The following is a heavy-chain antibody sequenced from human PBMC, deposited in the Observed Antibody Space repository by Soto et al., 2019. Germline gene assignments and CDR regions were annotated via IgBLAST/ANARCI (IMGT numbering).Heavy chain of an antibody. D-gene: IGHD6-19*01. CDR2: ISLSGSSL. CDR3: AWRVATSSDWQY. Sequence: PGESLKISCKASGPLWIGWIGRVRNKPGRGLEWMGIISLSGSSLRYSPSFQGHVTISAERSITPAYLQWNSLTASDTTMYYCAWRVATSSDWQYWGQRALVTV. CDR1: GPLWIGW. J-gene: IGHJ4*02. V-gene: IGHV5-51*01.